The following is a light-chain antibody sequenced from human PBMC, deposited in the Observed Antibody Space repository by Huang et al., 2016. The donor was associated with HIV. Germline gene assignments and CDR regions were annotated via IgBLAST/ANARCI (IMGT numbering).Light chain of an antibody. V-gene: IGKV1-39*01. Sequence: DIQMTQSPSSLSAFVGDKVTITCRASENIRKYLNWYQQKPGKAPNLLLYAVSSLQSGVPSRFSGSVTGTDFNLTINSLQPEDYATYFCQQSYNAPRTFGQGTKVEIK. CDR1: ENIRKY. J-gene: IGKJ1*01. CDR3: QQSYNAPRT. CDR2: AVS.